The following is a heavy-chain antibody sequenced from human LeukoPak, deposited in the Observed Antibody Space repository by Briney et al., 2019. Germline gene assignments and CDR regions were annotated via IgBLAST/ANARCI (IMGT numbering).Heavy chain of an antibody. D-gene: IGHD2-15*01. Sequence: SETLSLTCTVSGGSISSSSYYWGWIRQPPGKGLEWIGSIYYSGSTYYNPSLKSRVTISVDTSKNQFSLKLSSVTAADTAVYYCASGGYCSGGSCYSDYYYYYYMDVWGKGTTVTISS. CDR3: ASGGYCSGGSCYSDYYYYYYMDV. J-gene: IGHJ6*03. CDR1: GGSISSSSYY. CDR2: IYYSGST. V-gene: IGHV4-39*01.